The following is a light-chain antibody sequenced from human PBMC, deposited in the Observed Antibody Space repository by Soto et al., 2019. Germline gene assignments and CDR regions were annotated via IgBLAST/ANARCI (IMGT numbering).Light chain of an antibody. V-gene: IGKV1-5*03. CDR3: QQCNRYPLT. Sequence: DIQMTQSPSTLSASVGDRDTITCRASQSISNWLAWYQQKPGKAPKLLIYKASSLESGVPSRFSGSGSGTEFTLTISSLQPGDFATYYCQQCNRYPLTFGGGTKVEIK. J-gene: IGKJ4*01. CDR1: QSISNW. CDR2: KAS.